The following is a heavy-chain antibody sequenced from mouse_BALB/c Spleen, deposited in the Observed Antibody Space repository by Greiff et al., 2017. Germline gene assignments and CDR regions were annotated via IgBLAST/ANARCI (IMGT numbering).Heavy chain of an antibody. CDR3: ARPLYDYEIAY. CDR1: GFAFSSYD. D-gene: IGHD2-4*01. Sequence: EVKVVESGGGLVKPGGSLKLSCAASGFAFSSYDMSWVRQTPEKRLEWVATISDGGSYTYYPDSVKGRFTISRDNAKNNLYLQMSSLKSEDTAMYYCARPLYDYEIAYWGQGTLVTVSA. CDR2: ISDGGSYT. V-gene: IGHV5-9-2*01. J-gene: IGHJ3*01.